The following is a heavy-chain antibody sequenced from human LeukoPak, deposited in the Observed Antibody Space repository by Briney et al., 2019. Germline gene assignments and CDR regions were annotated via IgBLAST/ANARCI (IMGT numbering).Heavy chain of an antibody. CDR3: AKALGRSDFDY. Sequence: GRSLRLSCAASGFTFSSYGMHWVPQAPGKGLEWVAVISYDGSNKYYADSVKGRFTISRDNSKNTLYLQMNSLRAEDTAVYYCAKALGRSDFDYWGQGALVTVSS. CDR1: GFTFSSYG. D-gene: IGHD1-26*01. CDR2: ISYDGSNK. V-gene: IGHV3-30*18. J-gene: IGHJ4*02.